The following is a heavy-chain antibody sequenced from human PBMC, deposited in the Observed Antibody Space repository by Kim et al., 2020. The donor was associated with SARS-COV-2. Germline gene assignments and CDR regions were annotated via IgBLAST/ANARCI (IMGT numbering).Heavy chain of an antibody. J-gene: IGHJ6*02. CDR3: ASLCSGGSCYYPYYGMDV. CDR1: GYSFTSYW. V-gene: IGHV5-10-1*01. CDR2: IEPSDSYT. Sequence: GESLKISCKGSGYSFTSYWISWVRQMPGKGLEWMGRIEPSDSYTNYSPSFQGHVTISADKSISTAYLQWSSLKASDTAMYYCASLCSGGSCYYPYYGMDVWGQGTPVTVSS. D-gene: IGHD2-15*01.